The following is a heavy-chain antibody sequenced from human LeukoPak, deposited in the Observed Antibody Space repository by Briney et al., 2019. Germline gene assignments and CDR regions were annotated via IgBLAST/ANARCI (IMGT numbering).Heavy chain of an antibody. V-gene: IGHV4-59*12. Sequence: SETLSLTCTVSGGSISRYYWSWLRQHPGNGLEWIGYISYTGSTTYNSSLKSRVTISLDTSKNQFSLKLSSVTAADTAVYYCARDLLFYYYYYMDVWGKGTTVTVSS. D-gene: IGHD2/OR15-2a*01. CDR1: GGSISRYY. J-gene: IGHJ6*03. CDR3: ARDLLFYYYYYMDV. CDR2: ISYTGST.